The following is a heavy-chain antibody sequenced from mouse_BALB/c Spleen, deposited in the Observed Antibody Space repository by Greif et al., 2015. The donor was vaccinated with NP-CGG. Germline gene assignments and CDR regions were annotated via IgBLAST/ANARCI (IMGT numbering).Heavy chain of an antibody. Sequence: DVKLQESGPGLVKPSQSLSLTCSVTGYSITSGYYWNWIRQFPGNKLEWMGYISYDGSNNYNPSLKNRISITRDTSKNQFFLKLNSVTTEDTATYYCARRGWDYWYFDVWGAGTTVTVSS. V-gene: IGHV3-6*02. CDR3: ARRGWDYWYFDV. D-gene: IGHD3-3*01. CDR2: ISYDGSN. J-gene: IGHJ1*01. CDR1: GYSITSGYY.